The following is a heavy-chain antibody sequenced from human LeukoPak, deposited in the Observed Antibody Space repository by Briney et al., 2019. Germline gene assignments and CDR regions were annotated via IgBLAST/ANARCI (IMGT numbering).Heavy chain of an antibody. D-gene: IGHD2-15*01. Sequence: SETLSLTCGVYGGSFSANYWSWIRQLPGKGLEWLGEINHSGSTKYNPSLKSRVTILVDTSKNQFSLKLSSVTAADTAVYYCARVYRAAATPWGQGTLVTVSS. J-gene: IGHJ5*02. CDR3: ARVYRAAATP. V-gene: IGHV4-34*01. CDR2: INHSGST. CDR1: GGSFSANY.